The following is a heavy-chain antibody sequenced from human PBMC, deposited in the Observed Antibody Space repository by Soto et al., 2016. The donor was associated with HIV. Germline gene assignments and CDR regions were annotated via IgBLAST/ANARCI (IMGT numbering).Heavy chain of an antibody. Sequence: QLQLQESGPGLIKPSETLSLTCTVSGGSISSSTYYWGWVRQPPGKGLEWIGTIYQSGSAYYNPSLKSRVSISIDTSKNQFSLRMSSVTAADTAIYYCAREDYYGSGTYYTLLYSGMDVVGPRDRGHRLL. V-gene: IGHV4-39*02. CDR1: GGSISSSTYY. CDR3: AREDYYGSGTYYTLLYSGMDV. CDR2: IYQSGSA. J-gene: IGHJ6*02. D-gene: IGHD3-10*01.